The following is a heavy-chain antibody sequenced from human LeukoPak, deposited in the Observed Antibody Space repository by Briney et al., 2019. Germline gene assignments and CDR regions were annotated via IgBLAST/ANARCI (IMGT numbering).Heavy chain of an antibody. V-gene: IGHV4-38-2*02. J-gene: IGHJ5*02. CDR2: IYHSGST. CDR3: ARYSSGWYSWFDP. D-gene: IGHD6-19*01. Sequence: KSSETLSLTCTVSGYSISSGYYWGWIRQPPGKGLEWIGSIYHSGSTYYNPSLKSRVTISVDTSKNQFSLKLSSATAADTAVYYCARYSSGWYSWFDPWGQGTLVTVSS. CDR1: GYSISSGYY.